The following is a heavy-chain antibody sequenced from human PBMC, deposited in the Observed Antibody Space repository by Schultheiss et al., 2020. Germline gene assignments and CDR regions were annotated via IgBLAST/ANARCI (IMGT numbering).Heavy chain of an antibody. Sequence: SVKVSCKASGYTFTSYGISWVRQAPGQGLEWMGGIIPIFGTANYAQKFQGRVTITADKSTSTAYMELRSLRSDDTAVYYCARDTTAGGPGEDAFDIWGQGTMVTVSS. CDR2: IIPIFGTA. J-gene: IGHJ3*02. CDR1: GYTFTSYG. D-gene: IGHD6-13*01. V-gene: IGHV1-69*06. CDR3: ARDTTAGGPGEDAFDI.